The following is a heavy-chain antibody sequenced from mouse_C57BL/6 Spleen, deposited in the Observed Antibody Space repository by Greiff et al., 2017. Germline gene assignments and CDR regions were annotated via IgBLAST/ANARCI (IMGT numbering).Heavy chain of an antibody. J-gene: IGHJ2*01. CDR2: IDPSDSYT. V-gene: IGHV1-69*01. CDR3: ARKSQFITTVGNYFDY. CDR1: GYTFTSYW. D-gene: IGHD1-1*01. Sequence: QVQLLQPGAELVMPGASVKLSCKASGYTFTSYWMHWVKQRPGQGLEWIGEIDPSDSYTNYDPKFKGKSTLTVDKSSSTAYMQLSSLTSEDSAVDYWARKSQFITTVGNYFDYWGQGTTLTVSS.